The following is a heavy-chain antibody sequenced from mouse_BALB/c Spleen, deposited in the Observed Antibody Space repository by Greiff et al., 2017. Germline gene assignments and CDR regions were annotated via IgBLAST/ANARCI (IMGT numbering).Heavy chain of an antibody. CDR1: GYSITSDYA. CDR2: ISYSGST. V-gene: IGHV3-2*02. D-gene: IGHD2-3*01. CDR3: ARSDGYPSFAY. J-gene: IGHJ3*01. Sequence: EVHLVESGPGLVKPSQSLSLTCTVTGYSITSDYAWNWIRQFPGNKLEWMGYISYSGSTSYNPSLKSRISITRDTSKNQFFLQLNSVTTEDTATYYCARSDGYPSFAYWGQGTLVTVSA.